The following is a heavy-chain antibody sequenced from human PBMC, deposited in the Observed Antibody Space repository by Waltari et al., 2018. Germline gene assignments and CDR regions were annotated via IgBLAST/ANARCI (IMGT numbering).Heavy chain of an antibody. V-gene: IGHV4-59*01. Sequence: QVQLQESGPGLVKPSETLSLTCTVSGGSISSYYWSWIRQPPGKGLEWIGYIYYSGSTNYNPSLKSRVTISVDTSKNQFSLKLSSVTAADTAVYYCARFDWGWYYFDYWGQGTLVTVSS. J-gene: IGHJ4*02. CDR2: IYYSGST. CDR1: GGSISSYY. CDR3: ARFDWGWYYFDY. D-gene: IGHD7-27*01.